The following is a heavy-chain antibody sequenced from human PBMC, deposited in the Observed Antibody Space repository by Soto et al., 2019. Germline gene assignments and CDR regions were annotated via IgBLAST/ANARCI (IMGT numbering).Heavy chain of an antibody. V-gene: IGHV4-34*01. CDR3: AREILTGYLVSYFDY. CDR2: INHSGST. D-gene: IGHD3-9*01. Sequence: PSETLSLTCAVYGGSFSGYYWSWIRQPPGKGLEWIGEINHSGSTNYNPSLKSRVTISVDTSKNQFSLKLSSVTAADTAVYYCAREILTGYLVSYFDYWGQGTLVTVSS. J-gene: IGHJ4*02. CDR1: GGSFSGYY.